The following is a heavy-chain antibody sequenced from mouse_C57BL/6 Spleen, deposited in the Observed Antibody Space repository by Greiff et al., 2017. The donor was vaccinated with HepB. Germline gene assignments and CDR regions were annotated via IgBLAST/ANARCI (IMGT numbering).Heavy chain of an antibody. CDR1: GYTFTSYW. CDR2: IHPNSGST. D-gene: IGHD2-4*01. J-gene: IGHJ3*01. Sequence: VQLQQPGAELVKPGASVKLSCKASGYTFTSYWMHWVKQRPGQGLEWIGMIHPNSGSTNYNEKFKGKATLTVDKSSSTAYMQLSSLTSEDSAVYYCARRAIYYDYDEGWFAYWGQGTLVTVSA. V-gene: IGHV1-64*01. CDR3: ARRAIYYDYDEGWFAY.